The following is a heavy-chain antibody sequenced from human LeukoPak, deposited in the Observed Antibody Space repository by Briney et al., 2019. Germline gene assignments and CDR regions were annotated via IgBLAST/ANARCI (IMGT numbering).Heavy chain of an antibody. V-gene: IGHV3-48*01. Sequence: PGGSLRLSCAASGFTFSSYSMNWVRQAPGKGLEWVSYISSSSSTIYYVDSVKGRFTISRDNAKNSLYLQMNSLRAEDTAVYYCARYEDGAAADSGWGQGTLVTVSS. J-gene: IGHJ4*02. CDR2: ISSSSSTI. D-gene: IGHD6-13*01. CDR3: ARYEDGAAADSG. CDR1: GFTFSSYS.